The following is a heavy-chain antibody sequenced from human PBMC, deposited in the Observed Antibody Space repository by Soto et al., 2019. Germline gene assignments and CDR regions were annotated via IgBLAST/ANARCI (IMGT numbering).Heavy chain of an antibody. CDR1: GISFRSYA. V-gene: IGHV3-23*01. CDR3: PLRSSGCYFHH. J-gene: IGHJ4*02. CDR2: ISGSGDST. D-gene: IGHD6-19*01. Sequence: EVQLLEAGGGLVQPGGSLRVSCEASGISFRSYAMKWVRQAPGKGLEWVSGISGSGDSTYYADSVKSRFTISRYNSKNTLYLQMISLRADGTAVYYCPLRSSGCYFHHLGQATLFILSS.